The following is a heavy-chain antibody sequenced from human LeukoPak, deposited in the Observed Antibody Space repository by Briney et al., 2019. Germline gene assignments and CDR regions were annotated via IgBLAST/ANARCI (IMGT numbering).Heavy chain of an antibody. CDR1: GGSISSSSYY. Sequence: PSETLSLTCTVSGGSISSSSYYWGWIRQPPGKGLEWIGTIYYSGATHYNPPLKSRVTIFVDTSKNQFSLKLSSVTAADTAVYYCARVFSGALDYWGQGTLVTVSS. V-gene: IGHV4-39*07. CDR3: ARVFSGALDY. J-gene: IGHJ4*02. D-gene: IGHD1-14*01. CDR2: IYYSGAT.